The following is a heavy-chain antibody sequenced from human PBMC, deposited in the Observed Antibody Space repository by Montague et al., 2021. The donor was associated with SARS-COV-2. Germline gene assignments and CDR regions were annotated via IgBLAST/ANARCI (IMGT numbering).Heavy chain of an antibody. J-gene: IGHJ4*02. D-gene: IGHD3-10*01. CDR2: IFYSGST. CDR3: ARARSGRLFDY. Sequence: SETLSLTCTVSGGSISSSSYYWGWIRQSPGKGLEWIGSIFYSGSTYYNPSLKSRVTISVDTSKNQFSLKLSSVTAADTAVYYCARARSGRLFDYWGQGTLVTVSS. CDR1: GGSISSSSYY. V-gene: IGHV4-39*07.